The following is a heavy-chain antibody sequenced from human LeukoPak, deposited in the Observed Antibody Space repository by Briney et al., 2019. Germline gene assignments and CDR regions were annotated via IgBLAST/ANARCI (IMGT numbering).Heavy chain of an antibody. CDR2: IYTSGST. CDR1: GGSISSYY. J-gene: IGHJ3*02. V-gene: IGHV4-4*07. D-gene: IGHD6-19*01. CDR3: ARDSGWHNAFDI. Sequence: PSETLSLTCTASGGSISSYYWSWIRQPAGKGLEWMGRIYTSGSTNYNPSLKSRVTMSVDTSKNQLSLKLSSVTAADTAVYYCARDSGWHNAFDIWGQGTMVTVSS.